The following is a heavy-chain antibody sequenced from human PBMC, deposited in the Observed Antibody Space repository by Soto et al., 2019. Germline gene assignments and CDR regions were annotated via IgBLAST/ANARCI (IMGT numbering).Heavy chain of an antibody. J-gene: IGHJ6*01. CDR3: ARDAVADDYYYYGMDV. D-gene: IGHD6-19*01. CDR1: GYTFTSYG. Sequence: ASVKVSCKASGYTFTSYGISWVRQAPGQGLEWMGWISAYNGNTNYAQKLQGRVTMTTHTSTSTAYMELRSLRSDDTAVYYCARDAVADDYYYYGMDVWGRGTTVTVSS. CDR2: ISAYNGNT. V-gene: IGHV1-18*04.